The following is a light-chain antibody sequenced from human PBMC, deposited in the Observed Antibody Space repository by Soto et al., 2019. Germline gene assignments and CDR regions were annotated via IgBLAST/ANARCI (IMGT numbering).Light chain of an antibody. J-gene: IGLJ1*01. CDR2: EGS. CDR3: CSYAGSSTFFYV. CDR1: SSDVGSYNL. Sequence: QSVLTQPASVSWSPGQSITISCTGTSSDVGSYNLVSWYQQHPGKAPKLMIYEGSKRPSGVSNRFSGSKSGNTASLTISGLQAEDEADYYCCSYAGSSTFFYVFGTGTKVTVL. V-gene: IGLV2-23*03.